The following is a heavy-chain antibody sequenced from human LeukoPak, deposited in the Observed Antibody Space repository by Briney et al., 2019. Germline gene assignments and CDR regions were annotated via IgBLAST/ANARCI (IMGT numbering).Heavy chain of an antibody. CDR3: AKSPRYDFWSGYYGPMVY. D-gene: IGHD3-3*01. CDR1: GFTFSSYA. Sequence: GGSLRLSCAASGFTFSSYAMSWVRQAPGKGLEWVSAISGSGGSTYYADSVKGRFTISRDNSKNTLYLQMNSLRAEDTAVYYCAKSPRYDFWSGYYGPMVYWGQGTLVTASS. V-gene: IGHV3-23*01. J-gene: IGHJ4*02. CDR2: ISGSGGST.